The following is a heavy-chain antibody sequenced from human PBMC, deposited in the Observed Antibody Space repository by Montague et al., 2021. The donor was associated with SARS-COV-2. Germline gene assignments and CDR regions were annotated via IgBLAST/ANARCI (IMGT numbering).Heavy chain of an antibody. CDR2: IRPDGTST. D-gene: IGHD3-10*01. CDR1: GFTFRSYW. V-gene: IGHV3-74*01. CDR3: VRPLWFGDSDYYFES. Sequence: SLRLSFAASGFTFRSYWMHWVHQVPGRGLVWVPRIRPDGTSTHYAASVKGRFIISRDNAKNTLSLEMTNLRVDDTAIYYCVRPLWFGDSDYYFESWGQGTLVSVSS. J-gene: IGHJ4*02.